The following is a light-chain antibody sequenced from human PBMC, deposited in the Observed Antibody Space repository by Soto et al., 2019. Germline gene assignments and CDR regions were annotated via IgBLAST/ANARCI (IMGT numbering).Light chain of an antibody. Sequence: QSVLTQPPSASGTPGQRVTISCSGSSSHIGSNSVNWYQQLPKTAPKLLIYSDNQRPSGVPDRFSGSKSGTSASLAINGLQSEDEADYYCAAWDDSLTGVVFGGGTKVTVL. V-gene: IGLV1-44*01. CDR1: SSHIGSNS. CDR3: AAWDDSLTGVV. J-gene: IGLJ2*01. CDR2: SDN.